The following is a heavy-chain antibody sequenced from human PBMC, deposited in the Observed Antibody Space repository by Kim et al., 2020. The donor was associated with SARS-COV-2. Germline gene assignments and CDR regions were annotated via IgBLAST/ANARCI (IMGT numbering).Heavy chain of an antibody. D-gene: IGHD5-18*01. Sequence: ASVKVSCKASGYTFTGYHIHWVRQAPGQGLEWMGSINPNNGDTNYAQNFQGRVTLTRDTSISTAYMELSRLRSDDTAIYYCAKVARGYSYGYWFDPWGQGTLVTVSS. J-gene: IGHJ5*02. CDR1: GYTFTGYH. CDR2: INPNNGDT. V-gene: IGHV1-2*02. CDR3: AKVARGYSYGYWFDP.